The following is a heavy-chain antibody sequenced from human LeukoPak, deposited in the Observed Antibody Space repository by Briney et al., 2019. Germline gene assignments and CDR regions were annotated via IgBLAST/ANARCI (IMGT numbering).Heavy chain of an antibody. CDR1: GGSISSTNYY. CDR2: VYYSGST. J-gene: IGHJ6*02. V-gene: IGHV4-61*01. Sequence: SETLSLTCTVSGGSISSTNYYWSWIRQPPGKGLEWIGYVYYSGSTNYNPSLKSRVTISVDTFKNQFSLKLSSVTAADTAVYYCARDQRLGYYYYGMDVWGQGTTVTVSS. D-gene: IGHD6-25*01. CDR3: ARDQRLGYYYYGMDV.